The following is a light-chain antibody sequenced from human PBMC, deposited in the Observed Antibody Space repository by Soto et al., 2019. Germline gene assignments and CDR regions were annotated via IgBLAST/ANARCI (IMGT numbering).Light chain of an antibody. CDR3: SSYTSGGNYV. Sequence: QSALTQPASVSGSPGQSITISCTGASSDVGAYNYVSWYQQHPGKDPKLMIFDVSNRPSGVSNRFSGSKSGNTASLTISGLQAEDEADYYCSSYTSGGNYVFGPGTKLTVL. CDR2: DVS. CDR1: SSDVGAYNY. V-gene: IGLV2-14*01. J-gene: IGLJ1*01.